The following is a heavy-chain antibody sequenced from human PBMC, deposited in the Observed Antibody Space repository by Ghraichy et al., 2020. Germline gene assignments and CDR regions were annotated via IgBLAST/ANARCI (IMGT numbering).Heavy chain of an antibody. Sequence: GGSLRLSCAASRFTFSRNAMHWVRQAPGKGLEWVAVISYDGSDKYYADSVRGRFTISRDNSKNTLYLQMNSLRPEDTAVYYCARAYIGSGYSTHFDYWGQGTLVTVSS. CDR2: ISYDGSDK. J-gene: IGHJ4*02. CDR1: RFTFSRNA. D-gene: IGHD3-22*01. CDR3: ARAYIGSGYSTHFDY. V-gene: IGHV3-30*04.